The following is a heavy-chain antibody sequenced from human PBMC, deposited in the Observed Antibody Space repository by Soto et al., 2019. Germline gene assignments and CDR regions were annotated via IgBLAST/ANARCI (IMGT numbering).Heavy chain of an antibody. CDR3: ARNVGFGESIAYYYYGMDV. Sequence: QVQLVQSGAEVKKPGSSVKVSCKASGGTFSSYAISWVRQAPGQGLEWMGGIIPIFGTANYAQKFQGRVTITAYESTSTAYMELSSLRSEYTAVYYCARNVGFGESIAYYYYGMDVWGQGTTVTVSS. J-gene: IGHJ6*02. D-gene: IGHD3-10*01. CDR1: GGTFSSYA. CDR2: IIPIFGTA. V-gene: IGHV1-69*01.